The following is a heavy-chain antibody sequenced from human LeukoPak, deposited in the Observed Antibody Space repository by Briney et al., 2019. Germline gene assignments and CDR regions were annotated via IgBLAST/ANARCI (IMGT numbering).Heavy chain of an antibody. Sequence: GGSLRLSCAASGFTFSSYAMSWVRQAPGKGLEWLSAISGSGGSTYYADSVKGRFTISRDNSKNTLYLQMNSLRAEDTAVYYCAKGSAADIVVVPAYDYWGQGTLVTVSS. D-gene: IGHD2-2*01. V-gene: IGHV3-23*01. CDR2: ISGSGGST. J-gene: IGHJ4*02. CDR3: AKGSAADIVVVPAYDY. CDR1: GFTFSSYA.